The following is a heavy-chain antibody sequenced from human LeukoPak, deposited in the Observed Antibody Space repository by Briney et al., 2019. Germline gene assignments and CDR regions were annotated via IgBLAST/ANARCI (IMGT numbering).Heavy chain of an antibody. CDR2: IYCDDEK. Sequence: SGPTLVKPTQTLTLTCTFSGFSLTTNEVAVGWIRQPPGKALEWLALIYCDDEKRYRPSLKDRLTITKDNSKNQVVLTMTNMDPVDTGTYYCAHTRWTRGYFDYWGQGTLVTVSS. J-gene: IGHJ4*02. CDR3: AHTRWTRGYFDY. D-gene: IGHD5-24*01. CDR1: GFSLTTNEVA. V-gene: IGHV2-5*02.